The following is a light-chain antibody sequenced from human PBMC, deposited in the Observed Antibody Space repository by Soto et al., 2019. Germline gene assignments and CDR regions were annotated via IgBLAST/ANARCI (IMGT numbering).Light chain of an antibody. CDR1: QSISGY. Sequence: EVVLTQSPATLSLSPGERATLSCRASQSISGYLAWYQQKPGQAPRLLIYDASNRATGIPARFSGSGSGTDLTLTISSLEPEDFAVYYCQQRINWPITFGQGTRLAIK. J-gene: IGKJ5*01. CDR2: DAS. V-gene: IGKV3-11*01. CDR3: QQRINWPIT.